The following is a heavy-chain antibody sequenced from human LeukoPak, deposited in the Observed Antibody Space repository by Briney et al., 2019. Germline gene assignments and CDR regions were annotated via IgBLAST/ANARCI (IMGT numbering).Heavy chain of an antibody. CDR2: IYYSRST. D-gene: IGHD3-10*01. V-gene: IGHV4-61*01. J-gene: IGHJ4*02. CDR3: ARGGDYYGSGSRHIDY. CDR1: GGSVSSGSYY. Sequence: SDTLSLTCTVSGGSVSSGSYYWSWIRQPPGQGQEYIVYIYYSRSTTYNPSLKSRVTISVDTSKNQFSLKLSSVTAADTAVYYCARGGDYYGSGSRHIDYWGQGTLVTVYS.